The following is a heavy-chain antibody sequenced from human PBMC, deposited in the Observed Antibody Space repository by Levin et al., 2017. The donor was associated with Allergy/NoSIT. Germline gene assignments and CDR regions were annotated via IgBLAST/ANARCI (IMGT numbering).Heavy chain of an antibody. CDR2: IWYDGSKK. J-gene: IGHJ4*02. CDR1: GFRFNTYG. V-gene: IGHV3-33*01. D-gene: IGHD2-21*02. CDR3: ATVLSRVTWYYFDS. Sequence: HPGGSLRLSCAASGFRFNTYGMHWVRQAPGKGLEWVAHIWYDGSKKYYGDSVKGRFTISRDNSKNTLYLQMNSLRAEDTGVYYCATVLSRVTWYYFDSWGQGNVVTVSS.